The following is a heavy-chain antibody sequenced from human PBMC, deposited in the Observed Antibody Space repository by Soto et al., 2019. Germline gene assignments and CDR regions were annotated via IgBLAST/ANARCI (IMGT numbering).Heavy chain of an antibody. CDR1: GFTFSSYA. CDR2: ISGSGDST. CDR3: AKGVPGIAVARTGYCQH. J-gene: IGHJ1*01. D-gene: IGHD6-19*01. Sequence: EVQLLESGGGLVQPGGSLRLSCAASGFTFSSYAMSWVRQAPGKGLEWVSGISGSGDSTYYADSVKGRFTISRDNSKNXXYLQMNSLRAEDTAVYYCAKGVPGIAVARTGYCQHWGQGTLVIVSS. V-gene: IGHV3-23*01.